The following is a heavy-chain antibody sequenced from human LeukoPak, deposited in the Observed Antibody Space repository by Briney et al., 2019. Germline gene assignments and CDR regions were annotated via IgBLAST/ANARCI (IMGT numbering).Heavy chain of an antibody. Sequence: PSQTLSLTCTVSGGSISSGGYYWSWIRQHPGKGLEWIGYIYYSGSTYYNPSLKSRVTISVDTSKNQCSLKLSSVTAADTAVYYCARSGLYSSSSVDYWGQGTLVTVSS. CDR2: IYYSGST. V-gene: IGHV4-31*03. CDR1: GGSISSGGYY. CDR3: ARSGLYSSSSVDY. D-gene: IGHD6-6*01. J-gene: IGHJ4*02.